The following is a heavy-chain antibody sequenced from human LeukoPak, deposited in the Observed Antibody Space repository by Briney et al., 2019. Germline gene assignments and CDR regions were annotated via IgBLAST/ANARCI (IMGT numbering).Heavy chain of an antibody. J-gene: IGHJ4*02. V-gene: IGHV3-9*01. CDR1: GFTFDDYA. D-gene: IGHD2-21*02. CDR2: ISWNSGSI. Sequence: QPGRSLRLSCAASGFTFDDYAMHWVRQAPGKGLEWVSGISWNSGSIGYADSVKGRFTISRDNAKNSLYLQMNSLRAEDTAVYFCAKYRLFAFDNWGQGALVTVSS. CDR3: AKYRLFAFDN.